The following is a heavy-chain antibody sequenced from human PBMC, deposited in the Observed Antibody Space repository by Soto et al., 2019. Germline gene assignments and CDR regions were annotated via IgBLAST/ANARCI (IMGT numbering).Heavy chain of an antibody. CDR1: GDTFSNQA. Sequence: QVHLVQSGTEVKKPGSSVKVSCKTSGDTFSNQAITWVRQAPGQGLEWMGGIIPLFDSASYAQRSHDRVTITADKFTNTVYMELRSLTSKDTAVSYCAASTFQSGVSGYFHLDHWGQGTLVTVSS. V-gene: IGHV1-69*06. CDR2: IIPLFDSA. J-gene: IGHJ4*02. CDR3: AASTFQSGVSGYFHLDH. D-gene: IGHD3-3*01.